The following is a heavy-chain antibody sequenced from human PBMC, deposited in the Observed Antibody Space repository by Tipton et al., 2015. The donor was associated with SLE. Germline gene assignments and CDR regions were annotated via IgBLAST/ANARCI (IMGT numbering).Heavy chain of an antibody. CDR1: GGSISSSSYY. J-gene: IGHJ6*03. V-gene: IGHV4-39*07. D-gene: IGHD6-19*01. CDR3: ARDLEAGYYMDV. CDR2: IYYSGST. Sequence: TLSLTCTVSGGSISSSSYYWGWIRQPPGKGLEWIGSIYYSGSTYYNPSLKSRVTISVDTSKNQFSLKLSSVTAADTAVYYCARDLEAGYYMDVWGKGTTVTVSS.